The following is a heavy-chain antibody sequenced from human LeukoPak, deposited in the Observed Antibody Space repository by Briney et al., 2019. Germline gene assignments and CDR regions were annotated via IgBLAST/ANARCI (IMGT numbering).Heavy chain of an antibody. Sequence: PSETLSLTCTVSGGSVSSSSYYWSWIRQPPGKGLEWIGYIYYSGSTNYNPSLKSRVTISVDTSKNQFSLKLSSVTAADTAVYYCAREAGTTFHYYGMDVWGQGTTVTVSS. CDR2: IYYSGST. CDR1: GGSVSSSSYY. J-gene: IGHJ6*02. D-gene: IGHD1-7*01. CDR3: AREAGTTFHYYGMDV. V-gene: IGHV4-61*01.